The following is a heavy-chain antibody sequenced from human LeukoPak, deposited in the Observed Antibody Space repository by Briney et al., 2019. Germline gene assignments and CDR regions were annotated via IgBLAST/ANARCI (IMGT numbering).Heavy chain of an antibody. J-gene: IGHJ4*02. Sequence: GGSLRLSCAASGFTFSSYAMIWVRQAPGKGLEWVSVISGSGGSKYYADSVKGRFTISRDNSKNTLYLQMNSLRAEDTAVYYCEKDLSSGWYGGGFDYWGQGTLVTVSS. D-gene: IGHD6-19*01. CDR2: ISGSGGSK. CDR3: EKDLSSGWYGGGFDY. CDR1: GFTFSSYA. V-gene: IGHV3-23*01.